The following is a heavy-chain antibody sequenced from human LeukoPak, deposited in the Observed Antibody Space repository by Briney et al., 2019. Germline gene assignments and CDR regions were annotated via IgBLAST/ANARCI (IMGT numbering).Heavy chain of an antibody. D-gene: IGHD1-26*01. CDR2: ISGSGGST. CDR3: AKCFHRIVGATSNFDY. J-gene: IGHJ4*02. V-gene: IGHV3-23*01. CDR1: GFTFSSYA. Sequence: PGGSLRLSCAASGFTFSSYAMSWVRQAPGKGLEWVSAISGSGGSTYYADSAKGRFTISRDNSKNTLYLQMNSLRAEDTAVYYCAKCFHRIVGATSNFDYWGQGTLVTVSS.